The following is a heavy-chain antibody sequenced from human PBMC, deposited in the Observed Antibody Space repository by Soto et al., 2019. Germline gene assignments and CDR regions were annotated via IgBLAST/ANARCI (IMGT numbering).Heavy chain of an antibody. CDR3: ARESEDLTSNFDY. CDR1: GLRLRNFA. Sequence: GSLRLSCAASGLRLRNFAMAWVRQTPGKGLEWVSAITGSGDSSYYADSVKGRFTVSRDNSKNTLYLEMNSLRAEDTAVYFCARESEDLTSNFDYWGQGTLVTVSS. V-gene: IGHV3-23*01. CDR2: ITGSGDSS. J-gene: IGHJ4*02.